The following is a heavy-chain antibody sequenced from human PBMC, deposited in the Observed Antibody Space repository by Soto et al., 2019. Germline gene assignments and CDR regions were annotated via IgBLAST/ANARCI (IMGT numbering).Heavy chain of an antibody. J-gene: IGHJ4*02. CDR2: ISATGGSA. D-gene: IGHD2-15*01. Sequence: DVQLLESGGGLVQPAGSLRLSCAASGFTFSSYAMSWVRQAPGKGLEWVSAISATGGSAFYADSVKGRFTISRDNSKNTVFLQIDSLITEDTAVYYCAKGTTAVYCFDFWGQGTLVTVSS. V-gene: IGHV3-23*01. CDR1: GFTFSSYA. CDR3: AKGTTAVYCFDF.